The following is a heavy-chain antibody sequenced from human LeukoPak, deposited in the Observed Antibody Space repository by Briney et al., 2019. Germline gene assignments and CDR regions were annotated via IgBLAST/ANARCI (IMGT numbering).Heavy chain of an antibody. D-gene: IGHD3-22*01. CDR2: ISYDGSSQ. V-gene: IGHV3-30*03. Sequence: GGSLRLSCAASGFTFNTYGMHWVRQAPGKGLEWVAVISYDGSSQYYADSVKGRFTISRDNSKNTLYLEMNSLRAEDTAVYYCGRAPGYGDSSGYYLGYAFDIWGQGTMVTVSS. CDR1: GFTFNTYG. CDR3: GRAPGYGDSSGYYLGYAFDI. J-gene: IGHJ3*02.